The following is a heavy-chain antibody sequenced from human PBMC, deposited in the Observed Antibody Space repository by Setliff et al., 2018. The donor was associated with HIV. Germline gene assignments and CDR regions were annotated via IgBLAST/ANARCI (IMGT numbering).Heavy chain of an antibody. CDR3: ARASVGATGLYAFDI. J-gene: IGHJ3*02. CDR2: IYTSGST. Sequence: SETLSLTCTVSGGPINSGSYYWSWIRQPAGKGLEWIGHIYTSGSTNYNPSLKSRVTISVDTSKTQFSLRLNSLTATDTALYYCARASVGATGLYAFDIWGQGTVVAVSS. CDR1: GGPINSGSYY. V-gene: IGHV4-61*09. D-gene: IGHD1-26*01.